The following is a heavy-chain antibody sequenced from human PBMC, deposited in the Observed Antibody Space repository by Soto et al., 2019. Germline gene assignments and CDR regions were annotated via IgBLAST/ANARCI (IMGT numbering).Heavy chain of an antibody. CDR1: GFTFSSYA. CDR3: AKDDQLRFFVN. V-gene: IGHV3-23*01. J-gene: IGHJ4*02. Sequence: GGSLRLSCAASGFTFSSYAMSWVRRAPGKGLEWVSAISGSGGSTYYADSVKGRFTISRDQAKNTLYLQMNSLRAEDTAVYYCAKDDQLRFFVNWGQGTLVTVSS. D-gene: IGHD3-3*01. CDR2: ISGSGGST.